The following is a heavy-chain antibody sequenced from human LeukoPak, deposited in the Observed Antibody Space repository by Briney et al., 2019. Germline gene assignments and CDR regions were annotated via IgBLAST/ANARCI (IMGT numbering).Heavy chain of an antibody. D-gene: IGHD6-13*01. CDR2: ISWNSGSI. CDR3: AKDIRAGTSDIDY. Sequence: HSGGSLRLSCAASGFTFDDYAMHWVRHAPGKGLEWVSGISWNSGSIGYADSVKGRFTISRDNAKNSLYLQMNSLRAEDTALYYCAKDIRAGTSDIDYWGQGTLVTVSS. J-gene: IGHJ4*02. V-gene: IGHV3-9*01. CDR1: GFTFDDYA.